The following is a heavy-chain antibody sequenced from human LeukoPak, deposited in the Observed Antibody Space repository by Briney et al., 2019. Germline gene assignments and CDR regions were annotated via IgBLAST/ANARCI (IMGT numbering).Heavy chain of an antibody. D-gene: IGHD3-22*01. J-gene: IGHJ5*02. CDR1: GGSVSSYY. CDR2: IYDIGST. CDR3: ARTYYYDSSGYLNHWFDP. Sequence: SETLSLACTVSGGSVSSYYWSWIRQPPGKGLEWIGYIYDIGSTKYNPSLKSRVTMSVDTSKNQFSLKLSSVTAADTAVYHCARTYYYDSSGYLNHWFDPWGQGTLVTVSS. V-gene: IGHV4-59*08.